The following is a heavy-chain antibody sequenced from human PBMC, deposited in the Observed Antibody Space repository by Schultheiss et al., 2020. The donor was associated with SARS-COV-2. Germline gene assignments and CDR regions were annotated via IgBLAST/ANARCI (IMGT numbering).Heavy chain of an antibody. CDR3: AGSSSWDSRWFDP. J-gene: IGHJ5*02. Sequence: SETLSLTCTVSGGSIRSYYWSWIRQPPGKGLEWIGWIYNIGSTSYNPSLKSRVTISVDTSKNQFSLKLNSVTAADTAVYYCAGSSSWDSRWFDPWGQGTLVTVSS. V-gene: IGHV4-59*01. CDR1: GGSIRSYY. D-gene: IGHD6-13*01. CDR2: IYNIGST.